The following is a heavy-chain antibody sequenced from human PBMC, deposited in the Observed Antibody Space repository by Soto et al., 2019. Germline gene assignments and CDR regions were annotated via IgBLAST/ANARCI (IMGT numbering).Heavy chain of an antibody. CDR2: ISIRGGDE. D-gene: IGHD6-6*01. CDR1: GFTFSSYA. V-gene: IGHV3-30*03. CDR3: ARGTIVARQHLDY. J-gene: IGHJ4*02. Sequence: QVQLVESGGGVVQPGKSLRLSCAASGFTFSSYAMHWARQAPGKGLEWVTVISIRGGDEYYPESVRGRFTISRDDSKNTLYLQMDSLRVEDTAVYYCARGTIVARQHLDYWGQGTLVTVSS.